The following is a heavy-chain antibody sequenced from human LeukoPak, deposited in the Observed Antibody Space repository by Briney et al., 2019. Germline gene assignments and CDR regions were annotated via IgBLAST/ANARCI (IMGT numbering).Heavy chain of an antibody. J-gene: IGHJ4*02. V-gene: IGHV1-2*02. CDR1: GGTFISYA. D-gene: IGHD3-22*01. CDR2: INPNSGGT. CDR3: ARELEQLSETSSGALWGYFDY. Sequence: ASVKVSCKASGGTFISYAISWVRQAPGQGLEWMGWINPNSGGTNYAQKFQGRVTMTRDTSISTAYMELSRLRSDDTAVYYCARELEQLSETSSGALWGYFDYWGQGTLVTVSS.